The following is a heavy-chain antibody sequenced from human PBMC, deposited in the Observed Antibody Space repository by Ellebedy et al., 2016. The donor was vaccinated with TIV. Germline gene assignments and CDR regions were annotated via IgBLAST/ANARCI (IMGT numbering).Heavy chain of an antibody. CDR1: GFTFNTYS. Sequence: GGSLRLSCAASGFTFNTYSMNRVRQAPGKGLEWVSSISSSNSYINYADSVKGRFTISRDNAKNTLYLQMNSLRAEDTAVYYCARVGYSRSSIDYWGQGTLVTVSS. D-gene: IGHD6-13*01. CDR3: ARVGYSRSSIDY. CDR2: ISSSNSYI. J-gene: IGHJ4*02. V-gene: IGHV3-21*01.